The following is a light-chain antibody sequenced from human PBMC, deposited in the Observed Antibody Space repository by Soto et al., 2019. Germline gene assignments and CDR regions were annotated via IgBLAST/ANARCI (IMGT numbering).Light chain of an antibody. Sequence: EIVMTPSQATLSVSPADRATLSCKASQSVSSNVAWYQQRPGQAPRLLIYGASTRATGIPARFSGSGSGTEFTLTISSLQSEDFAVYYCQQYESSLFTFGQGTRLEIK. CDR3: QQYESSLFT. CDR2: GAS. CDR1: QSVSSN. J-gene: IGKJ5*01. V-gene: IGKV3-15*01.